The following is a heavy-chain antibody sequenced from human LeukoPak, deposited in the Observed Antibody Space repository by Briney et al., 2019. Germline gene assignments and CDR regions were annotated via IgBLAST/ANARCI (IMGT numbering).Heavy chain of an antibody. D-gene: IGHD4-17*01. CDR2: IAGSGGNT. J-gene: IGHJ4*02. Sequence: GGSLRLSCAGSGFTFSDYGMSWVRQAPGKGLEWVSTIAGSGGNTNYADSVKGRFTISRDNSKNTLSLTMNSLRADDTAVYYCVKARLFGDYIFDFWGQGTLVTVSS. CDR1: GFTFSDYG. V-gene: IGHV3-23*01. CDR3: VKARLFGDYIFDF.